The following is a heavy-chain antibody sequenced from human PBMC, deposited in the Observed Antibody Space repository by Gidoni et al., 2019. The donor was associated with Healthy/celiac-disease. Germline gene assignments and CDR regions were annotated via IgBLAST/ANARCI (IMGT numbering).Heavy chain of an antibody. CDR1: GFTFSSYA. V-gene: IGHV3-30*04. D-gene: IGHD3-16*01. CDR2: ISYDGRNK. Sequence: QVQLVESGGGVVQPGRSLRLSCAASGFTFSSYAMHWVRQAPGKGLEWVAVISYDGRNKYYADSVKGRFTISRDNSKNTLYLQMNSLRAEDTAVYYCARDALGGDAFDIWGQGTMVTVSS. J-gene: IGHJ3*02. CDR3: ARDALGGDAFDI.